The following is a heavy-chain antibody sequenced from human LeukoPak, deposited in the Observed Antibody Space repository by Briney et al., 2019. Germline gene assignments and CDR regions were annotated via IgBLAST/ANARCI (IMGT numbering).Heavy chain of an antibody. CDR1: GFTFNSYG. Sequence: GGSLRLSCAASGFTFNSYGMSWVRQAPGKGLEWVSAISGSGGSTYYADSVKGRFTISRDNSKNTLYLQMNSLRAEDTAVYYCARGGYDSGSYYKGPLYYFDYWGQGTLVTVSS. J-gene: IGHJ4*02. D-gene: IGHD3-10*01. V-gene: IGHV3-23*01. CDR2: ISGSGGST. CDR3: ARGGYDSGSYYKGPLYYFDY.